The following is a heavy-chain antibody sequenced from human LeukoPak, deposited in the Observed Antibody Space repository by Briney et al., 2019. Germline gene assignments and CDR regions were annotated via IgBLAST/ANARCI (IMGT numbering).Heavy chain of an antibody. CDR2: IIPILGIA. CDR3: ARRAKGRSPDY. Sequence: SVKVSCKASGGTFSSYAISWVRQAPGQGLEWMGRIIPILGIANYAQKFQGRVTITADKSTSTAYMELSSLRSEDTAVYYCARRAKGRSPDYWGQGTLVTVSS. J-gene: IGHJ4*02. D-gene: IGHD6-13*01. CDR1: GGTFSSYA. V-gene: IGHV1-69*04.